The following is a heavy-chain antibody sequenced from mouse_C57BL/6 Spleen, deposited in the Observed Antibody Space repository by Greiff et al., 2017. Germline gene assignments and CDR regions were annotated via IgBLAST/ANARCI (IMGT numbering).Heavy chain of an antibody. D-gene: IGHD2-10*02. J-gene: IGHJ1*03. CDR3: AKGPYGNYLWYYDV. CDR1: GYTFTSYW. V-gene: IGHV1-53*01. CDR2: INPSNGGT. Sequence: QVQLKQPGTELVKPGASVKLSCKASGYTFTSYWMHWVKQRPGQGLEWIGTINPSNGGTNYNEKFKSKATLAVDKSSSTAYMQLSSLKSEDSAVYDCAKGPYGNYLWYYDVGGTGTTVTVSS.